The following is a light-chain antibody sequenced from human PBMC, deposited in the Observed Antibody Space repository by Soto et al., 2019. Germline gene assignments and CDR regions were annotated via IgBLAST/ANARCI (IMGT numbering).Light chain of an antibody. CDR3: SSYAGGNNYVV. J-gene: IGLJ2*01. CDR1: SSDVGGSNY. V-gene: IGLV2-8*01. Sequence: QSVLTQPPSASGSPGQSVAISCTGTSSDVGGSNYVSWYQHPPGKAPKLMIYEVDKRPSGVPDRFSGSRSGNTASLTVSGLQADDEADYYCSSYAGGNNYVVFGGGTKLTVL. CDR2: EVD.